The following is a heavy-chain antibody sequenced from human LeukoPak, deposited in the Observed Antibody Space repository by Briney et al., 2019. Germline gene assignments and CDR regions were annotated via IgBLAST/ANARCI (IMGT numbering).Heavy chain of an antibody. V-gene: IGHV4-59*12. Sequence: PSETLSLTCTVSGGSISSYYWSWIRQPPGKGLEWIGYIYYSGSTNYNPSLKSRVTISVDTSKNQFSLKLSSVTAADTAVYYCARVGPYVWGSYRSLYFDLWGRGTLVTVSS. CDR2: IYYSGST. CDR3: ARVGPYVWGSYRSLYFDL. CDR1: GGSISSYY. J-gene: IGHJ2*01. D-gene: IGHD3-16*02.